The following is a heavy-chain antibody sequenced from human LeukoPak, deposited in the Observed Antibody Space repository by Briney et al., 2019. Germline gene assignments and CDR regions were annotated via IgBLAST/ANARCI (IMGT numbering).Heavy chain of an antibody. V-gene: IGHV4-39*07. J-gene: IGHJ4*02. CDR2: IYYSGST. CDR1: GGSISSSSYY. D-gene: IGHD3-10*01. CDR3: ARKRATGRGSGTYFDY. Sequence: SETLSLTCTVSGGSISSSSYYWGWIRQPPGKGLEWIGSIYYSGSTYYNPSLKSRVTISVDTSKNQFSLKLSSVTAADTAVYYCARKRATGRGSGTYFDYWGQGTLVTVSS.